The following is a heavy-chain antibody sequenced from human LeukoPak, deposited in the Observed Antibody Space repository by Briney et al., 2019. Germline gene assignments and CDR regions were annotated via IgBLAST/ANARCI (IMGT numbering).Heavy chain of an antibody. CDR2: FDPEDGET. J-gene: IGHJ4*02. CDR3: APIPLSSSWPLLDY. D-gene: IGHD6-13*01. Sequence: ASVKVSCKVSGYTLTELSMHWVRQAPGKGLEWMGGFDPEDGETIYAQKFQGRVTMTEDTSTDTAYMELSSLRSEDTAVYYCAPIPLSSSWPLLDYWGQGTLVTVSS. V-gene: IGHV1-24*01. CDR1: GYTLTELS.